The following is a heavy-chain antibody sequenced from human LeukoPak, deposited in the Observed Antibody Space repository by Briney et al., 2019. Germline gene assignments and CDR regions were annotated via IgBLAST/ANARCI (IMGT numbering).Heavy chain of an antibody. CDR1: GFTFSRYA. V-gene: IGHV3-23*01. J-gene: IGHJ4*02. CDR2: ISGSGGST. D-gene: IGHD3-9*01. CDR3: AWRYYDILTGHYY. Sequence: GGSLRLSCAASGFTFSRYAMSWVRQAPGKGLEWVSAISGSGGSTYYADSVKCRFTISRDNSKNTLYLQMNSLRAEDTAVYYCAWRYYDILTGHYYWGQGTLVTVSS.